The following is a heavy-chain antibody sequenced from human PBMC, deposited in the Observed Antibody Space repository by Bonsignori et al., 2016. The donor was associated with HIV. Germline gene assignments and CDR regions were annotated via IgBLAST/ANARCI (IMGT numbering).Heavy chain of an antibody. J-gene: IGHJ4*02. D-gene: IGHD5-12*01. CDR2: ISYDGSNK. CDR3: AREDIVATGGFDY. Sequence: WIRQPPGKGLEWVAVISYDGSNKYYADSVKGRFTISRDNSKNTLYLQMNSLRAEDTAVYYCAREDIVATGGFDYWGQGTLVTVSS. V-gene: IGHV3-30-3*01.